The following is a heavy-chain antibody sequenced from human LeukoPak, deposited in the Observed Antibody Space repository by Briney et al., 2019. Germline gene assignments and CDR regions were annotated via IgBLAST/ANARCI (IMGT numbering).Heavy chain of an antibody. V-gene: IGHV4-34*01. CDR2: INHSGST. CDR3: ARGPIVVVVAATANWFDP. D-gene: IGHD2-15*01. J-gene: IGHJ5*02. Sequence: SETLSLTCAVYGGPFSGYYWSWIRQPPGKGLEWIGEINHSGSTNYNPSLKSRVTISVDTSKNQFSLKLSSGTAADTAVYYCARGPIVVVVAATANWFDPWGQGTLVTVSS. CDR1: GGPFSGYY.